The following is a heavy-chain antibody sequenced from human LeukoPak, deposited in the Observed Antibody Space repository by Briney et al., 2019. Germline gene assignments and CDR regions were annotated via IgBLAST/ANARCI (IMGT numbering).Heavy chain of an antibody. CDR3: AKSSRARPYYFDY. J-gene: IGHJ4*02. Sequence: GGSLRLSCAASGFTFSSYAMSWVRQAPGKGLEWVSAISGSGGSTYCADSVKGRFTISRDNSKNTLYLQMSSLRAEDTAVYYYAKSSRARPYYFDYWGQGTLVTVSS. D-gene: IGHD3-10*01. CDR1: GFTFSSYA. V-gene: IGHV3-23*01. CDR2: ISGSGGST.